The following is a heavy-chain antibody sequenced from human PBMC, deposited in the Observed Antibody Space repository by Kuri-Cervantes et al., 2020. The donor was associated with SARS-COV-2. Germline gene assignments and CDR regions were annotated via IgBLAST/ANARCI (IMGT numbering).Heavy chain of an antibody. Sequence: ASVKVSCKASGYTFTGYYMHWVRQAPGQGLEWMGWINPNSGGTNYAQKFQGWVTMTRDTSISTAYMELSRLRSDDTAVYYCARADHYYDSSGYSQETFDYWGQGTLVTVS. D-gene: IGHD3-22*01. CDR3: ARADHYYDSSGYSQETFDY. V-gene: IGHV1-2*04. CDR1: GYTFTGYY. CDR2: INPNSGGT. J-gene: IGHJ4*02.